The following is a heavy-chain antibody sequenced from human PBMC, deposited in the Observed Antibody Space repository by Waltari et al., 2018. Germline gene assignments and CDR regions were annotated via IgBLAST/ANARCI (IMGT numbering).Heavy chain of an antibody. J-gene: IGHJ3*02. V-gene: IGHV3-21*01. CDR1: GFTFSSSS. CDR2: ISSSSSYI. CDR3: ARPLPDDAFDI. Sequence: EVQLVESGGGLVKPGGALRLSWSASGFTFSSSSMNWVRQAPGKGLEWVSSISSSSSYIYYADSVKGRFTISRDNAKNSLYLQMNSLRAEDTAVYYCARPLPDDAFDIWGQGTMVTVSS.